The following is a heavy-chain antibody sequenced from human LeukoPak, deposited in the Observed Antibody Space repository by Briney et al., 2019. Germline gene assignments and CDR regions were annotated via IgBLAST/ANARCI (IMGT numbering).Heavy chain of an antibody. CDR3: ARGGLTGATLGPFDY. CDR1: GLTFSSYA. CDR2: ITSDGSNK. D-gene: IGHD7-27*01. Sequence: GGSLRLSCAASGLTFSSYAMHWVRQAPGKGLEWVAVITSDGSNKYYAESVRGRFTISRDNSKNTLYLQMNSLRPEDTAVYYCARGGLTGATLGPFDYWGQGTLVTVSS. J-gene: IGHJ4*02. V-gene: IGHV3-30-3*01.